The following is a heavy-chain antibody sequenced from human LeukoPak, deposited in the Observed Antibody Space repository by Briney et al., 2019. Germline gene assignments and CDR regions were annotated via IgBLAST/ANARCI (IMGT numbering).Heavy chain of an antibody. CDR1: GFTFSSYA. J-gene: IGHJ4*02. V-gene: IGHV3-23*01. D-gene: IGHD5-18*01. Sequence: GGSLRLSCAASGFTFSSYAMSWVRQAPGKGLEWVSAISGSGGSTYYADSVKGRFTISRVNSKNTLYLQMNSLRAEDTAVYYCAKFVDTAMVTRYYFDYWGQGTLVTVSS. CDR2: ISGSGGST. CDR3: AKFVDTAMVTRYYFDY.